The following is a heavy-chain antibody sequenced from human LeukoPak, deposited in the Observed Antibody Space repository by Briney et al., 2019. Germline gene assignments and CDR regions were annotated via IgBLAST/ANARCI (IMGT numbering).Heavy chain of an antibody. CDR2: IHSSGGS. Sequence: KASETLSLTCTVSGASISNYYWSWIRQTPEKGLEWMGHIHSSGGSSYYPSLKSRLTLSIDTPRNQLSLKLPSVTAADTAVYFCARLGSYHDFWGQGALVTVSS. D-gene: IGHD1-26*01. CDR1: GASISNYY. CDR3: ARLGSYHDF. J-gene: IGHJ4*02. V-gene: IGHV4-4*09.